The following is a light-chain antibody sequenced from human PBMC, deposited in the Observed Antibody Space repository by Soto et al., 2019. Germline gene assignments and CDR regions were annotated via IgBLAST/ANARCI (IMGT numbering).Light chain of an antibody. CDR3: QQRSKWPPIT. V-gene: IGKV3-11*01. CDR2: DAS. CDR1: QSVSSY. Sequence: EILLTQSPATLSLSPGERATLSCRASQSVSSYFAWYQQKPGQAPRLLIYDASNRAPGIPARFSGSGSGTDITLTISSLETEDFAVYYCQQRSKWPPITVGQGTRREIK. J-gene: IGKJ5*01.